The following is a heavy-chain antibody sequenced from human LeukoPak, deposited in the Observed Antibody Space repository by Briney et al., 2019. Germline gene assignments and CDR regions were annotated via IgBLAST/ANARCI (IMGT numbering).Heavy chain of an antibody. Sequence: GGSLRLSCAASGFTLSSYWMSWVRQAPGKGQEWVANIKQDGSEKYYVDSVKGRFSISRDNAKNSLYLQMNSLRAEDTAVYYCVRDQLDYDFFPGGYSYYIYVWGKGTTVTVSS. J-gene: IGHJ6*03. D-gene: IGHD3-3*01. V-gene: IGHV3-7*01. CDR2: IKQDGSEK. CDR1: GFTLSSYW. CDR3: VRDQLDYDFFPGGYSYYIYV.